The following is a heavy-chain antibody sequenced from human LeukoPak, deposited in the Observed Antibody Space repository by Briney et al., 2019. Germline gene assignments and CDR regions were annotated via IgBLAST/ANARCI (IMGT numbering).Heavy chain of an antibody. Sequence: SETLSLTCTVSGASVNSGSYYWNWIRQPPGKGLEWIGYISYSGSTNYNPSVKSRVTISVDTSKNQFSLKLSSVTAADTAVYYCARESPYYGSGSRDNWFDPWGQGTLVTVSS. J-gene: IGHJ5*02. V-gene: IGHV4-61*01. D-gene: IGHD3-10*01. CDR1: GASVNSGSYY. CDR2: ISYSGST. CDR3: ARESPYYGSGSRDNWFDP.